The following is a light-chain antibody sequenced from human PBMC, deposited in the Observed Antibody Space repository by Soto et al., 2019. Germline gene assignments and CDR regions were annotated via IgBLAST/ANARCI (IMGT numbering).Light chain of an antibody. Sequence: VVTQSPATLSVFPGETATLSCRASQSVSSDLAWYQQRPGQAPRLLIYGASTRATGIPARFRGSGSGTEFRLTISILQSEDFATYDCQEYNTWHPKMAFGRGTK. CDR1: QSVSSD. CDR3: QEYNTWHPKMA. J-gene: IGKJ1*01. CDR2: GAS. V-gene: IGKV3-15*01.